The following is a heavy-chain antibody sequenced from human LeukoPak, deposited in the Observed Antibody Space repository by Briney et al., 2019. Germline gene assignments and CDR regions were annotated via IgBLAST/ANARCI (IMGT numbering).Heavy chain of an antibody. V-gene: IGHV1-3*01. Sequence: ASVKVSCKASGYTFTSYAMHWVCQAPGQRLEWMGWINAGNGNTKYSQKFQGRVTITRDTSASTAYMELSSLRSEDTAVYYCARDWGSSDWYNWFDPWGQGTLVTVSS. CDR2: INAGNGNT. CDR1: GYTFTSYA. D-gene: IGHD6-19*01. CDR3: ARDWGSSDWYNWFDP. J-gene: IGHJ5*02.